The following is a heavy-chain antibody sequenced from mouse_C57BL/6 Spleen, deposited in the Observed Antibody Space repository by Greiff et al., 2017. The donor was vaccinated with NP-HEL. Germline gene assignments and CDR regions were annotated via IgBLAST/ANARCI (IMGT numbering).Heavy chain of an antibody. CDR3: ARDGDYYYGSSYVGGYFDV. Sequence: VQLVESGPGLVAPSQSLSITCTVSGFSLTSYGVHWVRQPPGKGLEWLVVIWSDGSTTYNSALKSRLSISKDNSKSQVFLKMNSLQTDDTAMYYCARDGDYYYGSSYVGGYFDVWGTGTTVTVSS. CDR1: GFSLTSYG. CDR2: IWSDGST. D-gene: IGHD1-1*01. V-gene: IGHV2-6*03. J-gene: IGHJ1*03.